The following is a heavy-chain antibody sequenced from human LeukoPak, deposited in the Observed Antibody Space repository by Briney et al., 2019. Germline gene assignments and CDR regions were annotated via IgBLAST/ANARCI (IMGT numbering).Heavy chain of an antibody. CDR3: ARAPLSSWYYFDY. CDR1: GFTFSNYA. V-gene: IGHV3-30*04. Sequence: PGGSLRLSCAASGFTFSNYAMYWVRQAPGKGLEWVAVISYAGSDKYYADSVKGRFTISRDISKNTLYLQMNSLRTEDTAVYYCARAPLSSWYYFDYWGQGTLVTVSS. CDR2: ISYAGSDK. D-gene: IGHD6-13*01. J-gene: IGHJ4*02.